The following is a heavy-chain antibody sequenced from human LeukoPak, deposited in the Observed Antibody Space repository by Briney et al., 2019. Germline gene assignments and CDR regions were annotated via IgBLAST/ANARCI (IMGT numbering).Heavy chain of an antibody. V-gene: IGHV3-23*01. Sequence: GGSLRLSCAASGFTFSDYGMSWVRQAPGKGLEWVSSISESGGSTYYADSVKGRFTISRDGSKNTLYLEMNSLRAEDMAVYYCARDRNSGTYHDCWGQGTLVTVSS. J-gene: IGHJ4*02. CDR2: ISESGGST. CDR3: ARDRNSGTYHDC. CDR1: GFTFSDYG. D-gene: IGHD1-26*01.